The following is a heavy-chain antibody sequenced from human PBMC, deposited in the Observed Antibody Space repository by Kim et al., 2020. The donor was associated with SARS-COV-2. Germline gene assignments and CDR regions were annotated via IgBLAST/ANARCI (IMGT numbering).Heavy chain of an antibody. V-gene: IGHV3-49*03. CDR3: TVDWLWDPFDY. Sequence: GGSLRLSCTASGFTFGDYAMSWFRQAPGKGLEWVGFIRSKAYGGTTEYAASVKGRFTISRDDSKSIAYLQMNSLKTEDTAVYYCTVDWLWDPFDYWGQGTLVTVSS. CDR2: IRSKAYGGTT. J-gene: IGHJ4*02. CDR1: GFTFGDYA. D-gene: IGHD3-9*01.